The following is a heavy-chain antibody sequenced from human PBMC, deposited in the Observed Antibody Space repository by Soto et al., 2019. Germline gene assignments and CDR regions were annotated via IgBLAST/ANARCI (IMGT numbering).Heavy chain of an antibody. CDR3: ARLEYSSGWYRFGY. J-gene: IGHJ4*02. CDR2: IYYSGST. CDR1: GGSISSYY. D-gene: IGHD6-19*01. V-gene: IGHV4-59*01. Sequence: QVQLQESGPGLVKPSETLSLTCTVSGGSISSYYWSWIRQPPGKGLEWIGYIYYSGSTNYNLSLKSRVTISVDTSKNQFSLKLSSVTAADMAVYYCARLEYSSGWYRFGYWGQGTLVTVSS.